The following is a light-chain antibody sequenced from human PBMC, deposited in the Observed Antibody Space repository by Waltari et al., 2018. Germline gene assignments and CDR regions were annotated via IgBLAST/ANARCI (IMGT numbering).Light chain of an antibody. CDR2: EVF. V-gene: IGLV2-23*02. J-gene: IGLJ1*01. CDR1: TNDVGAYDL. CDR3: CSYAGRGTYV. Sequence: QSALTQPASVSGTPGQSITISCTGTTNDVGAYDLVSWYQQHPGGAPKLLICEVFKRPSGISSRFSGSKSCSTASLTISGLQPEDEGDYYCCSYAGRGTYVFGSGTKVTVL.